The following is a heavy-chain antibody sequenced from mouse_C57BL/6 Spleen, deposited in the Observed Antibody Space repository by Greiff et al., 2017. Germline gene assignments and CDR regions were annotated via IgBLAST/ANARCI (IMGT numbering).Heavy chain of an antibody. CDR2: IEPETGGT. V-gene: IGHV1-15*01. D-gene: IGHD2-1*01. CDR3: TRDGNSHAWFAY. Sequence: QVQLQQSGPELVRPGASVTLSCTASGYSFTDYELHWGKQTPVHGLEWIGAIEPETGGTAYNQKFKGKSILTADKFSSTAYMELRSLTSEDSAVYYCTRDGNSHAWFAYWGQGPLVTVSA. J-gene: IGHJ3*01. CDR1: GYSFTDYE.